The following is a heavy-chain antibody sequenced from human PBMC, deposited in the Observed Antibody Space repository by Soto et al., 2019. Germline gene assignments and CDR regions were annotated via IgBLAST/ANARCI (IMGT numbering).Heavy chain of an antibody. D-gene: IGHD1-1*01. CDR1: GFTFDDYA. J-gene: IGHJ4*02. V-gene: IGHV3-9*01. CDR2: ISWNSGSI. Sequence: EVQLVESGGGLVQPGRSLRLSCAASGFTFDDYAMHWVRQAPGKGLEWVSGISWNSGSIGYADSVKGRFTISRDNAKNSLYLKMNSLRAEDSALYYGARGSWNDTYCFDDWGQGTLVTVSS. CDR3: ARGSWNDTYCFDD.